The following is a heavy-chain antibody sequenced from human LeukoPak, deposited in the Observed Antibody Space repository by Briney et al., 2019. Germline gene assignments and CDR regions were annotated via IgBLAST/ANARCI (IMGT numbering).Heavy chain of an antibody. V-gene: IGHV4-59*01. CDR1: GDSIRSYY. Sequence: SETLSLTCTVSGDSIRSYYWSWIRQSPGKGLEWIGYIYYSGSTNYNPPLKSRVTISVDTSKNQFSLKLTSVTAADTAVYYCARFVGRSSSGYYLYWGQGTLVTVSS. D-gene: IGHD6-19*01. J-gene: IGHJ4*02. CDR2: IYYSGST. CDR3: ARFVGRSSSGYYLY.